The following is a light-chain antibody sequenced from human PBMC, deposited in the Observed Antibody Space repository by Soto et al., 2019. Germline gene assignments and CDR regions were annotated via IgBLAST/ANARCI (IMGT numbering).Light chain of an antibody. V-gene: IGLV1-51*01. Sequence: VLTQPPSVSAAPGQKVTISCSGSSSNIGGNSVSWYQQLPGTAPKLLIYDDNKRPSGIPDRFSGSKSGNTAYLTISGLQVEDEAEYFCFSFTTTSTHVFGTGTKVTVL. CDR3: FSFTTTSTHV. CDR2: DDN. J-gene: IGLJ1*01. CDR1: SSNIGGNS.